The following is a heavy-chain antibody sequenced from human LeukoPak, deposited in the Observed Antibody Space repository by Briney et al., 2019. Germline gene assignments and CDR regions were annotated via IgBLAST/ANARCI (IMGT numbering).Heavy chain of an antibody. D-gene: IGHD3-16*02. V-gene: IGHV4-4*07. CDR3: ARDQGDYVWGSYRSYNWFDP. J-gene: IGHJ5*02. CDR1: GGSISSYY. Sequence: SETLSLTCTVSGGSISSYYWSWIRQPAGKGLEWIGRIYTSGSTNCNPSLKSRVTMSVDTSKNQFSLKLSSVTAADTAVYYCARDQGDYVWGSYRSYNWFDPWGQGTLVTVSS. CDR2: IYTSGST.